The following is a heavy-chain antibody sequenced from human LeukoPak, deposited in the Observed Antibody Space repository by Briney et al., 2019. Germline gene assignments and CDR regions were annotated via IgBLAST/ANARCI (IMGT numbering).Heavy chain of an antibody. CDR3: AKAPSIAAAHFDY. CDR1: GFTFSSYA. V-gene: IGHV3-30*04. D-gene: IGHD6-13*01. CDR2: ISYDGSNK. Sequence: PGGSLRLSCAASGFTFSSYAMHWVRQAPGKGLEWVAVISYDGSNKYYADSVKGRFTISRDNAKNSLYLQMNSLRAEDTALYYCAKAPSIAAAHFDYWGQGTLVTVSS. J-gene: IGHJ4*02.